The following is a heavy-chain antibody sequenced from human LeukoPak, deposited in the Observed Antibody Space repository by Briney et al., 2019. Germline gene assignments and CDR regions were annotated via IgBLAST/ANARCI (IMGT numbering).Heavy chain of an antibody. J-gene: IGHJ1*01. CDR1: AGSLSSRSYY. CDR3: GSQFYDSSGYYFQH. Sequence: PSETLSLTCTVYAGSLSSRSYYWGWIRQPPGKGLEWIANIYSSGSTYQNPSLKSRVTISVDTSKTHFSLKLSSLTAADTAVYYCGSQFYDSSGYYFQHWGQGTLVTVSS. D-gene: IGHD3-22*01. V-gene: IGHV4-39*02. CDR2: IYSSGST.